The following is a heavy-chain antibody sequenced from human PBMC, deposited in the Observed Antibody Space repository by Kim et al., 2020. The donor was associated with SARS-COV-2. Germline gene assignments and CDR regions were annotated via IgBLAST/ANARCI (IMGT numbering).Heavy chain of an antibody. J-gene: IGHJ3*02. CDR2: ISAYNGNT. V-gene: IGHV1-18*01. CDR3: ARDTAMAHLRAFDI. Sequence: ASVKVSCKASGYTFTSYGISWVRQAPGQGLEWMGWISAYNGNTNYALKLQGRVTMTTDTSTSTAYMELRSLRSDDTAVYYCARDTAMAHLRAFDIWGQGTMVTVSS. CDR1: GYTFTSYG. D-gene: IGHD5-18*01.